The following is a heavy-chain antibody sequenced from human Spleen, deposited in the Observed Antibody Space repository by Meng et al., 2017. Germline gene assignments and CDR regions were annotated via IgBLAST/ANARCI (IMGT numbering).Heavy chain of an antibody. V-gene: IGHV1-2*02. J-gene: IGHJ3*02. D-gene: IGHD4-23*01. CDR2: INPNSGGS. CDR3: ARAYGGNTYAFDI. CDR1: GYTFTGNY. Sequence: ASVKVSCKATGYTFTGNYIQWVRQAPGQGLEWMGWINPNSGGSNYAQNFQGRVTMTRDTSSSTAYMYLTSLRSDDTAVYYCARAYGGNTYAFDIWGQGTMVTVSS.